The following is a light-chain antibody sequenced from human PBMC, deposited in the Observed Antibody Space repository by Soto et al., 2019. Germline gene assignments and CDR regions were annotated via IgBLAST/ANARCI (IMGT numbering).Light chain of an antibody. CDR2: GNI. Sequence: QSVLTQPPSVSGPPGQRVTISCTGGGPNMGAGLDVHWYQQRPGTAPKLLIFGNINRPSGVPDRFSGSKSGTSASLAITGLQAEDEGDYYCQSYDSTLSARYVFGTGTKLTVL. J-gene: IGLJ1*01. CDR1: GPNMGAGLD. V-gene: IGLV1-40*01. CDR3: QSYDSTLSARYV.